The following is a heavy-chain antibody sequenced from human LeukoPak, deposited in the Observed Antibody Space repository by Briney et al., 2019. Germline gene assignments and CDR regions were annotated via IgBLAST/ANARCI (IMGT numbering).Heavy chain of an antibody. CDR3: ARAEQQLEHVDY. CDR1: GGNFNTYA. CDR2: IIPIFGTA. Sequence: ASVKVSCKASGGNFNTYAISWVRQAPGQGLEWMGGIIPIFGTANYAQKFQGRVTITADESTSTAYMELSSLRSEDTAVYYCARAEQQLEHVDYWGQGTLVTVSS. V-gene: IGHV1-69*13. J-gene: IGHJ4*02. D-gene: IGHD6-13*01.